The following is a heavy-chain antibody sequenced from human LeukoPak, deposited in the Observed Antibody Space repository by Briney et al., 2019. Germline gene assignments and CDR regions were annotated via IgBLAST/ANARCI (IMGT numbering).Heavy chain of an antibody. J-gene: IGHJ4*02. V-gene: IGHV1-2*02. Sequence: ASVKVSCKASGYTFTGYYMHWVRQAPGQGLEWMGWINPNSGGANYAQKFQGRVTMTRDTSISTAYMELSRLRSDGTAVYYCARAVGATSQNDYWGQGTLVTVSS. CDR2: INPNSGGA. D-gene: IGHD5-24*01. CDR1: GYTFTGYY. CDR3: ARAVGATSQNDY.